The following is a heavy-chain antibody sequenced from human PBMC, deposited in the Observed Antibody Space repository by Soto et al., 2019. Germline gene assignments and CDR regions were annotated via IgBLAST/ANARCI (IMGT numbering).Heavy chain of an antibody. CDR3: AREGRLATAGRFDY. CDR1: GGSISSGDYY. J-gene: IGHJ4*02. V-gene: IGHV4-31*03. Sequence: SETLSLTCTVSGGSISSGDYYWSWIRQVPKKGLEWIGYIYYSGSTYYNPSLKSRVAMSVDTSKNQFSLKLSSVTAADTAIHYCAREGRLATAGRFDYWGQGTLVTVSS. CDR2: IYYSGST. D-gene: IGHD6-13*01.